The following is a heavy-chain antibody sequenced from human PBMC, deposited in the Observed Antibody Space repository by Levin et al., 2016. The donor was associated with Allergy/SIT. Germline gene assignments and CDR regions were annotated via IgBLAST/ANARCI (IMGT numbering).Heavy chain of an antibody. V-gene: IGHV3-74*01. CDR3: AKGGEAAIEGEASFDY. J-gene: IGHJ4*02. Sequence: GESLKISCAASGFTFSTYWMHWVRQAPGKGLMWVSRISPDGTGTNYADSVKGRFTISRDNAKNSLYLQMNSLRAEDTALYYCAKGGEAAIEGEASFDYWGQGTLVTVSS. CDR1: GFTFSTYW. CDR2: ISPDGTGT. D-gene: IGHD3-16*01.